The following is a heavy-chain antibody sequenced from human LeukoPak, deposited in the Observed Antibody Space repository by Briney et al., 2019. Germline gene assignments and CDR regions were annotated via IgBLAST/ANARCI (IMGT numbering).Heavy chain of an antibody. D-gene: IGHD6-19*01. Sequence: GGSLRLSCAASGFTFSSYNMSWVRRAPGKGLEWVSSISRSNNYIYYADSVRGRFTISRDNAKNSLYLQMNSLRAEDTAVYYCARDNPGSGWTQCFDYWGQGTLVTVSS. CDR1: GFTFSSYN. CDR3: ARDNPGSGWTQCFDY. CDR2: ISRSNNYI. V-gene: IGHV3-21*01. J-gene: IGHJ4*02.